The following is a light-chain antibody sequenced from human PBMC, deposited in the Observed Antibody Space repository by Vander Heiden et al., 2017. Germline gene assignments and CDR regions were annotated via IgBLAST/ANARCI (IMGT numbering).Light chain of an antibody. Sequence: VFTQSPATLSLSPGERATLPCRASQSVSSYLAWYQQKPGQAPRLLIYDASNRATGIPARFSGSGSGTDFTLTISSLEPEDFAVYYCQQRSNWPLTFGGGTKVEIK. CDR1: QSVSSY. CDR2: DAS. CDR3: QQRSNWPLT. J-gene: IGKJ4*02. V-gene: IGKV3-11*01.